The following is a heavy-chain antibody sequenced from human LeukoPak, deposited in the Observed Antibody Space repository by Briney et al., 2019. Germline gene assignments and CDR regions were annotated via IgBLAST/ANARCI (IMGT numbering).Heavy chain of an antibody. Sequence: GGSLRLSCAASGFTFDDYGMSWVRQAPGKGLEWVSGINWNGGSTGYADSVKGRFTISRDNAKNSLYLQMNSLRAEDTAVYYCARDRSPQYCSGGSCYSSLTIWFDPWGQGTLVTVSS. D-gene: IGHD2-15*01. V-gene: IGHV3-20*04. CDR2: INWNGGST. CDR3: ARDRSPQYCSGGSCYSSLTIWFDP. CDR1: GFTFDDYG. J-gene: IGHJ5*02.